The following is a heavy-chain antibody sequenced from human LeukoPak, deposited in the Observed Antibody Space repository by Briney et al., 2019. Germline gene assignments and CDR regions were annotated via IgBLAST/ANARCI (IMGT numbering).Heavy chain of an antibody. V-gene: IGHV4-39*07. CDR3: ARESREIGSGLSVDY. Sequence: SETLSLTCTVSGGSISSSSYYWGWIRQPPGKGLEWIGSIYYSGSTYYNPSLKSRVTISVDTSKNQFSLKLSSVTAADTAVYYCARESREIGSGLSVDYWGQGTLVTVSS. CDR1: GGSISSSSYY. CDR2: IYYSGST. D-gene: IGHD3-3*01. J-gene: IGHJ4*02.